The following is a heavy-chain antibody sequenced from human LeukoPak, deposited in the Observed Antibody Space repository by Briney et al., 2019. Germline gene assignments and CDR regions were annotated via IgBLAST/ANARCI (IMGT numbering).Heavy chain of an antibody. V-gene: IGHV4-61*01. CDR2: IYYTGST. J-gene: IGHJ5*02. Sequence: PSETLSLTCTVSGGSVSSGSYYWSWIRQPPGKGLEWIGYIYYTGSTNYNPSLKSRVTISLDTSKNQFSLRLSSVTAADTAVYSCARATTQWLVLVWFDPWGQGTLVTVSS. D-gene: IGHD6-19*01. CDR1: GGSVSSGSYY. CDR3: ARATTQWLVLVWFDP.